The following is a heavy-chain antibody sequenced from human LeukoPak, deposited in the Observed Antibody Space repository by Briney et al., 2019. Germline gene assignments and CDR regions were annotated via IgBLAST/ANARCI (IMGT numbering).Heavy chain of an antibody. J-gene: IGHJ5*02. V-gene: IGHV4-4*07. CDR3: ARDQKYCSGGSCPYNWFDP. CDR2: IYTSGGT. D-gene: IGHD2-15*01. CDR1: GGSISSYY. Sequence: SETLSLTCTVSGGSISSYYWSWIRQPAGKGLEWIGRIYTSGGTNYNPSLKSRVTMSVDTSKNQFSLKLSSVTAADTAVYYCARDQKYCSGGSCPYNWFDPWGQGTRVTVSS.